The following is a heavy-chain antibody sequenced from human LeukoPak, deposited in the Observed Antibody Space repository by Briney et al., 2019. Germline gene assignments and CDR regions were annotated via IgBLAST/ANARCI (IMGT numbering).Heavy chain of an antibody. CDR2: IRYDGSNK. CDR1: GFTFSSYG. D-gene: IGHD4-11*01. J-gene: IGHJ6*03. V-gene: IGHV3-30*02. CDR3: ARDDHHSKEYYYYYMDV. Sequence: WSLRLSCAASGFTFSSYGMHWVRQAPGKGLEWVAFIRYDGSNKYYADSVKGRFTISRDNSKNTLYLQMNSLRAEDTAVYYCARDDHHSKEYYYYYMDVWGKGTTVTVSS.